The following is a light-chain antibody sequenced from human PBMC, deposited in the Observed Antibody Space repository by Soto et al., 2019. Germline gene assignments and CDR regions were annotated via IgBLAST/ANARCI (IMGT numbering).Light chain of an antibody. CDR1: QSISSW. J-gene: IGKJ4*01. CDR3: QQYNSSPLT. Sequence: DIQMTQSPSTLSASVGDRATITCRASQSISSWLAWYQQKPGKAPKLLIYKASSLESGVPSRFSGSGSGTEFTLTIRRLQPDDFSTYYCQQYNSSPLTFGRGTKVEIK. CDR2: KAS. V-gene: IGKV1-5*03.